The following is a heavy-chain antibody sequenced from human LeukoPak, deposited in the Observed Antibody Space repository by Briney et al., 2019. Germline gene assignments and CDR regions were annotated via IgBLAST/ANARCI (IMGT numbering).Heavy chain of an antibody. CDR3: ATDSVVPAAKDAFDI. J-gene: IGHJ3*02. CDR2: FDPEDGET. D-gene: IGHD2-2*01. V-gene: IGHV1-24*01. Sequence: ASVKVSCKVSGYTLTELSMHWVRQAPGKGLGWMGGFDPEDGETIYAQKFQGRVTMTEDTSTDTAYMELSSLRSEDTAVYYCATDSVVPAAKDAFDIWGQGTMVTVSS. CDR1: GYTLTELS.